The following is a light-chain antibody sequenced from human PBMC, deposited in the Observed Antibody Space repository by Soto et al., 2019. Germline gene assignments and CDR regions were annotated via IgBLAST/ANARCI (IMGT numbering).Light chain of an antibody. CDR1: SSDVGGYDS. J-gene: IGLJ2*01. Sequence: QSARTQPASVSGSPGQSITISCTGTSSDVGGYDSVSWYQQHPGKAPKLMIYEVSNRPSGVSSRFSGSKSGNTASLTISGLQAEDEADYYCSSYTSSSTVGVFGGGTKLTVL. V-gene: IGLV2-14*01. CDR3: SSYTSSSTVGV. CDR2: EVS.